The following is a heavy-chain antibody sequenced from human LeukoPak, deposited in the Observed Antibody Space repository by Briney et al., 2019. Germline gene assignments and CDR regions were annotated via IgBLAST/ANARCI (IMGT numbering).Heavy chain of an antibody. Sequence: KPSETLSLTCAVSGGSISSYYWSWIRQPPGKGLEWIGYIYYSGSTNYNPSLKSRVTISVDTSKNQFSLKLSSVTAADTAVYYCARTLTAAGTVADYWGQGTLVTVSS. V-gene: IGHV4-59*01. CDR3: ARTLTAAGTVADY. D-gene: IGHD6-13*01. CDR2: IYYSGST. CDR1: GGSISSYY. J-gene: IGHJ4*02.